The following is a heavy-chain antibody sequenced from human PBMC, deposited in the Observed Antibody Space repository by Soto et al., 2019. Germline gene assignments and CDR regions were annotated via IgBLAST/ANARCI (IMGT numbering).Heavy chain of an antibody. Sequence: GESLKISCKGSGYSFTSYWISWVRQMPGKGLEWMGRIDPSDSYTNCSPSFQGHVTIPADKSISTAYLQWSSLKASDTAMYYCAGHRGIDGMDVWGQGTTVTVSS. V-gene: IGHV5-10-1*01. CDR1: GYSFTSYW. CDR2: IDPSDSYT. D-gene: IGHD3-16*01. J-gene: IGHJ6*02. CDR3: AGHRGIDGMDV.